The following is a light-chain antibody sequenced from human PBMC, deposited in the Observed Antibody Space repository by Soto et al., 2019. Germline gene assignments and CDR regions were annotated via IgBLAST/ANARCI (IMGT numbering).Light chain of an antibody. Sequence: IMLTQSPATVSLSPRERATLSCRASQSVDNYLAWYQQKPGQAPRLLIYDVSNRATGTPARFSGSGSGTDFTLSISSLEPEDFAVYYCQQRSNRPRFTFGPRTKVDIK. CDR1: QSVDNY. V-gene: IGKV3-11*01. CDR2: DVS. CDR3: QQRSNRPRFT. J-gene: IGKJ3*01.